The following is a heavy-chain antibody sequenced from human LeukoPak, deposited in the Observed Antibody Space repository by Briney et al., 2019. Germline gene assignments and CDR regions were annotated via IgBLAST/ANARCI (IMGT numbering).Heavy chain of an antibody. CDR3: AKHEGSYFDKSGYTFEY. CDR1: AGSVNSSPYY. CDR2: IHYSGNT. J-gene: IGHJ4*02. V-gene: IGHV4-39*01. Sequence: PSDTLSLTCTVSAGSVNSSPYYWGWVRQPPGTGLEWIESIHYSGNTYYNPSLKSRVTISVDTSRNQFSLKLSSVSAADRGIYYCAKHEGSYFDKSGYTFEYWGQGTLVTVSS. D-gene: IGHD3-22*01.